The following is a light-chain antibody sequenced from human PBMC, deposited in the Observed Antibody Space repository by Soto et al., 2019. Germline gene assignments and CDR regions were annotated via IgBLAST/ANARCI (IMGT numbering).Light chain of an antibody. J-gene: IGKJ5*01. V-gene: IGKV3-11*01. CDR1: QSVGSN. CDR2: DAS. CDR3: QQRSRWIT. Sequence: EILLTQSPATLPVSPGERATLSCRASQSVGSNLAWFQQKPGQAPRLLIYDASNRATGIPARFSGSGSATDFTLTISSLEPEDFAVYYCQQRSRWITFGQGTRLEIK.